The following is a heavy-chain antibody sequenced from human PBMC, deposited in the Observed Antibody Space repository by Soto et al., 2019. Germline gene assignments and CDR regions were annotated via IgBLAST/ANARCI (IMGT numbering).Heavy chain of an antibody. CDR1: GGSFSDYY. J-gene: IGHJ4*02. CDR3: ARVVENSGAWPLDY. D-gene: IGHD6-19*01. V-gene: IGHV4-34*01. CDR2: INHSGNT. Sequence: SETLSLTCAVYGGSFSDYYWNWIRQPPGKGLEWNGEINHSGNTIRNPSLESRVTISVDTSKKQLSLNLKSVSAADTSVYYCARVVENSGAWPLDYWGQGKLVTVSS.